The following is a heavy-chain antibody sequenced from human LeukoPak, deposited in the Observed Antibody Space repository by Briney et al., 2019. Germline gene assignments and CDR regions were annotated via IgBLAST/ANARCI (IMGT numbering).Heavy chain of an antibody. CDR1: GGSISSYY. J-gene: IGHJ4*02. CDR2: INHSGST. V-gene: IGHV4-34*01. CDR3: ARGGQKYYGSGRYNTPPFDY. Sequence: SETLSLTCTVSGGSISSYYWSWIRQPPGKGLEWIGEINHSGSTNYNPSLKSRVTISVDTSKNQFSLKLSSVTAADTAVYYCARGGQKYYGSGRYNTPPFDYWGQGTLVTVSS. D-gene: IGHD3-10*01.